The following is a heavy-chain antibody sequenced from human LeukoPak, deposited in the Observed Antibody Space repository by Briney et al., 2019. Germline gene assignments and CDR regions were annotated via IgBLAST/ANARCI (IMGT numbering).Heavy chain of an antibody. D-gene: IGHD6-19*01. CDR1: GGSISSGYY. CDR3: ARHSLRVASTSQFDY. Sequence: SQTLSLTCTVSGGSISSGYYWGWIRQPPGKGLEWIGSIYHSGSTYYNPSLKSRVTISVDTSKNQFSLKLSSVTAADTAVYYCARHSLRVASTSQFDYWGKGTLVTVSS. V-gene: IGHV4-38-2*02. J-gene: IGHJ4*02. CDR2: IYHSGST.